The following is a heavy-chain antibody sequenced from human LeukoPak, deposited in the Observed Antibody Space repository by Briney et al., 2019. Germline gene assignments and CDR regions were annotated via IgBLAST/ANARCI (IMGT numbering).Heavy chain of an antibody. J-gene: IGHJ4*02. CDR2: ISSSSSTI. Sequence: GGSLRLSCAASGFTFSSYSMNWVRQAPGKGLEWVSYISSSSSTIYYADSVKGRFTISRDNAKNSLYLQMNSLRAEDTAVYYCARGRYSSGPDYWGQGTLVPVSS. D-gene: IGHD6-19*01. V-gene: IGHV3-48*04. CDR3: ARGRYSSGPDY. CDR1: GFTFSSYS.